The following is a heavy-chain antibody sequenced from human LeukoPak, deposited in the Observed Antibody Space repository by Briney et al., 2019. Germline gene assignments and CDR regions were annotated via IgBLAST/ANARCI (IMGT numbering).Heavy chain of an antibody. CDR2: INHSGST. Sequence: PSETLSLTCTVSGGSISSYYWSWIRQPPGKGLEWIGEINHSGSTNYNPSLKSRVTISVDTSKNQFSLKLSSVTAADTAVYYCARAEYGMDVWGQGTTVTVS. CDR3: ARAEYGMDV. V-gene: IGHV4-34*01. J-gene: IGHJ6*02. CDR1: GGSISSYY.